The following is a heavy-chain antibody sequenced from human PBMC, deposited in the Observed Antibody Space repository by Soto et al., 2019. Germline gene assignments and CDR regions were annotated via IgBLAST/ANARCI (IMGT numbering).Heavy chain of an antibody. D-gene: IGHD2-15*01. CDR3: ARGPANLALAVAYFDS. CDR2: ISHTGRT. CDR1: GSSITNSFY. Sequence: PSETLSLTCRVSGSSITNSFYWGWIRQSPEKGLEWIGSISHTGRTSYNPSLKSRVSISVDTSKNQFSLTLTSVTAADTAVYYCARGPANLALAVAYFDSWGQGTLVTVSS. V-gene: IGHV4-38-2*02. J-gene: IGHJ4*02.